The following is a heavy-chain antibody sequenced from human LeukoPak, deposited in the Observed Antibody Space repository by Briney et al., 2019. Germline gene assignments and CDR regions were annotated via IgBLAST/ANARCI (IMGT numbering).Heavy chain of an antibody. V-gene: IGHV3-30*03. D-gene: IGHD1-26*01. J-gene: IGHJ4*02. CDR2: ISYDGSNK. Sequence: GGSLRLSCAASGFTFSSYGMHWVRQAPGKGLEWVAVISYDGSNKYYADSVKGRFTISRDNSKNTLYLQMNGLRAEDTAVYYCARPLYSGSYGYWGQGTQVTVSS. CDR3: ARPLYSGSYGY. CDR1: GFTFSSYG.